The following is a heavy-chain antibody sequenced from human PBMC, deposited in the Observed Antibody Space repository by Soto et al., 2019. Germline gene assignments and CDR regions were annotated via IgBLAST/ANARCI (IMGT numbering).Heavy chain of an antibody. CDR2: IYSSGRT. J-gene: IGHJ4*02. CDR3: ARDLGYYYDSSSYFDY. Sequence: GGSLRLSCAASGFTVSSNYINWVRQAPGKGLEWVSVIYSSGRTYYADSVKGRFTISRDNSKNTVFLQMNSLRAEDTAVYYCARDLGYYYDSSSYFDYWGQGTLVTVSS. CDR1: GFTVSSNY. D-gene: IGHD3-22*01. V-gene: IGHV3-66*01.